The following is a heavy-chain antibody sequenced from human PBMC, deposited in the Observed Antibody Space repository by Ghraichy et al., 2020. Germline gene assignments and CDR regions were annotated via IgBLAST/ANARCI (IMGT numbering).Heavy chain of an antibody. D-gene: IGHD6-6*01. J-gene: IGHJ4*02. V-gene: IGHV1-18*04. CDR1: GYTFAIYG. CDR3: GRDLGEYSSSSGIDS. CDR2: ISAHYTGT. Sequence: ASVKVSCKASGYTFAIYGISWVRQAPGQGLEWMGWISAHYTGTTYEQKFQGRLTMTTDTSTSTAYMELRSLRTDDTAVYYCGRDLGEYSSSSGIDSWGQGTLVTVSS.